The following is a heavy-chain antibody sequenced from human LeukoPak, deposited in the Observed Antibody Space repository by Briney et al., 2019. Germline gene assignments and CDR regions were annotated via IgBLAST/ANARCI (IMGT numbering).Heavy chain of an antibody. CDR3: ARMLNGVFDC. CDR1: GGSINTDLDY. CDR2: IYYSGST. Sequence: SETLSLTCTVSGGSINTDLDYWGWFRQPPGKGLEWIGYIYYSGSTNYNPSLKSRVTISVDTSKKQFSLKLRSVTAADTAIYYCARMLNGVFDCWGQGTLVTVSS. D-gene: IGHD2-8*01. J-gene: IGHJ4*02. V-gene: IGHV4-61*01.